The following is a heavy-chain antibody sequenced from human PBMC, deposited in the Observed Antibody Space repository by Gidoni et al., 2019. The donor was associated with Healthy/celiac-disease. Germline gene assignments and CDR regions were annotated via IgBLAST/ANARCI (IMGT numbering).Heavy chain of an antibody. CDR3: TTGPVPAASSFDY. CDR1: GFTFSNAW. CDR2: IKSKTDGGTT. D-gene: IGHD2-2*01. V-gene: IGHV3-15*01. J-gene: IGHJ4*02. Sequence: EVQLVESGGGLVKPGGSLRLSCAASGFTFSNAWMSWVRQAPGKGLEWVGRIKSKTDGGTTDYAAPVKGRFTISRDDSKNTLYLQMNSLKTEDTAVYYCTTGPVPAASSFDYWGQGTLVTVSS.